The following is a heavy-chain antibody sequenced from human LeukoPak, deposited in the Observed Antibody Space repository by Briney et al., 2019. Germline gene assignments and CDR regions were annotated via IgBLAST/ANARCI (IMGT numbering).Heavy chain of an antibody. D-gene: IGHD3-9*01. J-gene: IGHJ4*02. Sequence: GASLRLSCAASGFTFSSYGMRWVRQAPGKGLEWVAFIRYDGSNKYYADSVKGRFTISRDNSKNTLYLQMNSLRAEDTAVYYCAKERDILTGMYYFDYWGQGTLVTVSS. CDR1: GFTFSSYG. V-gene: IGHV3-30*02. CDR3: AKERDILTGMYYFDY. CDR2: IRYDGSNK.